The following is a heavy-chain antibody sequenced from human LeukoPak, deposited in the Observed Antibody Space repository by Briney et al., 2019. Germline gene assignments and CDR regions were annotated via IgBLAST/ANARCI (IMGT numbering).Heavy chain of an antibody. J-gene: IGHJ5*02. D-gene: IGHD3/OR15-3a*01. CDR1: GFRVSDYY. CDR3: ARDRATDQDWVEFDP. V-gene: IGHV3-66*03. Sequence: GGSLRLSCAVSGFRVSDYYMRWVRQAPGKGLEWVGLIRDRGEALHAAFARGRFAISRDESENTLYLQMNSLRVEDTVVYCCARDRATDQDWVEFDPWGQGTPVIVSS. CDR2: IRDRGEA.